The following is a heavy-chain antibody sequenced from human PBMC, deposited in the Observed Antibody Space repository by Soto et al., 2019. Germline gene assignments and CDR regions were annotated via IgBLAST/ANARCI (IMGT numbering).Heavy chain of an antibody. J-gene: IGHJ4*02. V-gene: IGHV4-39*01. D-gene: IGHD6-6*01. CDR1: GGSITGGSISSNTYY. CDR3: VRSSIEPRVFMYPFDY. Sequence: SGTLSLTCTVSGGSITGGSISSNTYYWGWMRQPPGKGLEWIASFFIGGNTYYNPSLKSRVTTSVDTSKNQFSLRLSSVTAADTAVYYCVRSSIEPRVFMYPFDYWGQGTLVTVSS. CDR2: FFIGGNT.